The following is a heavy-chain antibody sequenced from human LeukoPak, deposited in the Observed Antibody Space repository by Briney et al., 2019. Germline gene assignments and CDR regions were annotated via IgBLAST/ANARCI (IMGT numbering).Heavy chain of an antibody. J-gene: IGHJ4*02. CDR2: IYYSGST. Sequence: SETLSLTCTVSGGSISSYYWSWIRQPPGKGLEWIGYIYYSGSTNYNPSLKSRVTLSVDTSKNQFSLKVRSLTAADTAVYYCARQVVASIHPYYFDYWGQGTLVTVSS. D-gene: IGHD5-12*01. V-gene: IGHV4-59*08. CDR1: GGSISSYY. CDR3: ARQVVASIHPYYFDY.